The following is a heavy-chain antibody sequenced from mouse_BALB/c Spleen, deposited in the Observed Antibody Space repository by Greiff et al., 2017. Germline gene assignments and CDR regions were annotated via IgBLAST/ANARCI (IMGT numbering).Heavy chain of an antibody. CDR1: GFTFSSYG. J-gene: IGHJ2*01. CDR3: ARDGATGYFDY. V-gene: IGHV5-9-4*01. Sequence: EVQGVESGGDLVKPGGSLKLSCAASGFTFSSYGMSWVRQSPEKRLEWVAEISSGGSYTYYPDTVTGRFTISRDNAKNTLYLEMSSLRSEDTAMYYCARDGATGYFDYWGQGTTLTVSS. D-gene: IGHD3-1*01. CDR2: ISSGGSYT.